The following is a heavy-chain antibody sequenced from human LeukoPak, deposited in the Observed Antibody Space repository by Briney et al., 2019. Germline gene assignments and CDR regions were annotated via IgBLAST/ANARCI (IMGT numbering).Heavy chain of an antibody. Sequence: GGSLRLSCTASGFTFGDYAMSWVRQAPGKGLEWVGFIRSKAYGGTTEYAASVKGGFTISRDDSKSIAYLQMNSLKTEDTAVYYCTRVKVGYFDWVVYYYGMDVWGQGTTVTVSS. J-gene: IGHJ6*02. D-gene: IGHD3-9*01. CDR3: TRVKVGYFDWVVYYYGMDV. CDR1: GFTFGDYA. V-gene: IGHV3-49*04. CDR2: IRSKAYGGTT.